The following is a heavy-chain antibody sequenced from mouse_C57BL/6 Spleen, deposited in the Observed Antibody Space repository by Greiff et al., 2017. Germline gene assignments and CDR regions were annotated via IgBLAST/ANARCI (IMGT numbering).Heavy chain of an antibody. D-gene: IGHD1-1*01. V-gene: IGHV1-64*01. J-gene: IGHJ4*01. CDR3: ARDYYYGNAMDY. Sequence: VKLQQPGAELVKPGASVKLSCKASGYTFTSYWMHWVKQRPGQGLEWIGMIHPNSGSTNYNEKFKSKATLTVDKSSSTAYMQLSSLTSEDSAVYYCARDYYYGNAMDYWGQGTSVTVSS. CDR1: GYTFTSYW. CDR2: IHPNSGST.